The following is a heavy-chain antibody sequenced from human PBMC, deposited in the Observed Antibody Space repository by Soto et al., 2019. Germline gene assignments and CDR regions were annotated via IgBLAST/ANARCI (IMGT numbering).Heavy chain of an antibody. Sequence: SETLSLTCPASSDSMTSYYWTWIRQPPGKGLECIGYIYHSGITNYNPSLKSRVTISLDTSKNQFSLRLSSVTAADTAVYYCARMSLFYFFDSWGQGTLVTVSS. V-gene: IGHV4-59*01. D-gene: IGHD3-9*01. CDR3: ARMSLFYFFDS. CDR1: SDSMTSYY. CDR2: IYHSGIT. J-gene: IGHJ4*01.